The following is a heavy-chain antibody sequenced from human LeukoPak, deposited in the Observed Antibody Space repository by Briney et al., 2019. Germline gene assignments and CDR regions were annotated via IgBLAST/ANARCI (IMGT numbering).Heavy chain of an antibody. CDR1: GGSISSYT. J-gene: IGHJ4*02. V-gene: IGHV4-59*12. CDR2: IYNTGST. D-gene: IGHD2-21*02. Sequence: PSETLSLTCTVSGGSISSYTWSWIRQPPGKGLEYIGYIYNTGSTNYNPSLKSRVTISVDTSKNHFSLNLNSVTAADTAVYYCARTSCGGDCYSPNPSYYFDYWGQGTLVTVSS. CDR3: ARTSCGGDCYSPNPSYYFDY.